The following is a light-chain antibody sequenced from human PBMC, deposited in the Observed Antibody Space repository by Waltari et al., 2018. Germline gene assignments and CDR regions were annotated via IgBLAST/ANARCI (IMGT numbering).Light chain of an antibody. CDR3: QMYVRLPVT. V-gene: IGKV3-20*01. CDR2: DAF. Sequence: EIVLTQSPGTLSFSPGERVTLSCRASQSVGRSLAWYQQKPGQAPRLLIYDAFTRATGIADRFSGSGSGTDFSLTISRLDPEDFAVYYCQMYVRLPVTFGQGTKVEIK. J-gene: IGKJ1*01. CDR1: QSVGRS.